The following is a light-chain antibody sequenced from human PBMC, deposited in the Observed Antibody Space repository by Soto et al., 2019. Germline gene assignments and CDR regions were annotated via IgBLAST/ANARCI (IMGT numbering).Light chain of an antibody. CDR2: DAT. V-gene: IGLV2-11*01. CDR1: SSNVGGYNY. J-gene: IGLJ2*01. CDR3: SSYAASNTLV. Sequence: QSALTQPRSVSGSPGQSVTISCTGTSSNVGGYNYVSWYQHNPGKAPKLMIYDATKRPSGVPDRFSGSKSGNAASLTISGLQAEEEADYYCSSYAASNTLVFGGGTKLTVL.